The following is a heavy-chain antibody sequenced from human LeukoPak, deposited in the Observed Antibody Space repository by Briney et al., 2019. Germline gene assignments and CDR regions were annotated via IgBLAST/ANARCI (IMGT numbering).Heavy chain of an antibody. CDR1: GGSFSGYY. Sequence: MPSGTLSLTCAVDGGSFSGYYWSWIRQPPGKGLEWIGEINHSGSTNYNPSLKSRVTISVDTSKNQFSLKLSSVNAADTAVYYCARGSPLSYRPHNWFDPCGQGTLVTVSS. J-gene: IGHJ5*02. V-gene: IGHV4-34*01. CDR2: INHSGST. D-gene: IGHD5-18*01. CDR3: ARGSPLSYRPHNWFDP.